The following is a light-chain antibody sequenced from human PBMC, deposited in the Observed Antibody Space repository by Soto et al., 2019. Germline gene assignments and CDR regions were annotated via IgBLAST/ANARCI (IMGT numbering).Light chain of an antibody. Sequence: DIQMTQSPSSLSASVGDRVTITCQASQGIRNYLNWLQQKRGKAPKILIYDASNLQTGVPSRFTGNGSGTDFSFTISSLQPADVATYYCQQSNNLPLTFGGGTKVDI. CDR3: QQSNNLPLT. V-gene: IGKV1-33*01. CDR2: DAS. J-gene: IGKJ4*01. CDR1: QGIRNY.